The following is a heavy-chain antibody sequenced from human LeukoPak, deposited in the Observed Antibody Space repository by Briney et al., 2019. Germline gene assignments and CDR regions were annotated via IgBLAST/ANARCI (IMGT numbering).Heavy chain of an antibody. D-gene: IGHD6-6*01. CDR1: GGSISSYY. V-gene: IGHV4-4*07. J-gene: IGHJ3*02. CDR3: AVRIAARPYAFDI. Sequence: SETLSHTCTVSGGSISSYYWSWIRQPAGKGLEWIGRIYTSGSTNYNPSLKSRVTMSVDTSKNQFSLKLSSVTAADTAVYYCAVRIAARPYAFDIWGQGTMVTVSS. CDR2: IYTSGST.